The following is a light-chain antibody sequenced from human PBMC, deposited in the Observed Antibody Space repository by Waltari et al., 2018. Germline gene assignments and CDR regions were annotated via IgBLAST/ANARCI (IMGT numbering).Light chain of an antibody. V-gene: IGKV1-5*03. Sequence: RARRRVRNGVSWDQQKSGKAPKLLIYETSSLRSGVPSRFSGSGSGTEFTLTITSLQPDDFATYYCQQYNDYATWAFGQGTKVEVK. CDR3: QQYNDYATWA. CDR1: RRVRNG. CDR2: ETS. J-gene: IGKJ1*01.